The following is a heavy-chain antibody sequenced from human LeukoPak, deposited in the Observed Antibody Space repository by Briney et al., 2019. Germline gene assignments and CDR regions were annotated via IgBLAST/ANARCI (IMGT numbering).Heavy chain of an antibody. CDR1: GGSISSYY. Sequence: SENLSLTCTVSGGSISSYYWSWIRQPAGKGLEWIGRIYTSGSTNYNPSLKSRVTMSVDTSKNQFSLKLSSVTAADTAVYYCARDSHVELPYAHTHYYMDVWGKGTTVTVSS. J-gene: IGHJ6*03. V-gene: IGHV4-4*07. CDR3: ARDSHVELPYAHTHYYMDV. D-gene: IGHD2-15*01. CDR2: IYTSGST.